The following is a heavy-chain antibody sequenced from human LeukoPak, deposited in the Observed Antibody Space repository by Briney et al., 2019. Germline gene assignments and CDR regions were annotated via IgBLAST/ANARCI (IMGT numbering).Heavy chain of an antibody. CDR2: ISSDGSNK. Sequence: PGGSLRLSCAASGFTFSSYAMHWVRQAPGKGLEWVAVISSDGSNKYYGDSVQGRFIISRDTAKNTLFLQMNSLRAEDTAVYYCAREAKVGGALQYWGQGILVTVSS. J-gene: IGHJ4*02. CDR1: GFTFSSYA. CDR3: AREAKVGGALQY. V-gene: IGHV3-30*04. D-gene: IGHD1-26*01.